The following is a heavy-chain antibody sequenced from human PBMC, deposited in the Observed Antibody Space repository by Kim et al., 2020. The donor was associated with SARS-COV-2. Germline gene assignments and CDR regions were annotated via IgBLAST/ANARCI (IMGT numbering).Heavy chain of an antibody. V-gene: IGHV3-48*02. Sequence: GGSLRLSCAASGFTFSSYSMNWVRQAPGKGLEWVSYISSSSSTIYYADSVKGRFTISRDNAKNSLYLQMNSLRDEDTAVYYCARSGWSYYYYYYGMDVWGQGTTVTVSS. CDR1: GFTFSSYS. CDR3: ARSGWSYYYYYYGMDV. D-gene: IGHD6-19*01. CDR2: ISSSSSTI. J-gene: IGHJ6*02.